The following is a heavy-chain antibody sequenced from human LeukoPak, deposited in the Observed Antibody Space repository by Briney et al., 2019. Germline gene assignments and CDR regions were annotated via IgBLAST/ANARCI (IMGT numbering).Heavy chain of an antibody. J-gene: IGHJ4*02. D-gene: IGHD6-19*01. CDR1: GFTFSSYA. CDR2: ISHSDSST. CDR3: AKDSSGWYSSLDY. V-gene: IGHV3-23*01. Sequence: PGGSLRLSCAASGFTFSSYAMSWVRQAPGKGLEWVSTISHSDSSTYYADSVKGRFTISRDNSKNTLYLQMNSLRAEDTAVYYCAKDSSGWYSSLDYWGQGTLVTVSS.